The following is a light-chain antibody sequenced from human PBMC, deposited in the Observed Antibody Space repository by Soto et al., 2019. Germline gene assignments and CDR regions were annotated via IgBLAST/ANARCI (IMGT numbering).Light chain of an antibody. CDR1: SSDVGGYNY. CDR3: SSYIDSSKTHWV. CDR2: EVG. J-gene: IGLJ3*02. Sequence: QSALTQPPSASGSPGQSVTISCTGASSDVGGYNYVSWYQQHPGKAPKLMIYEVGKRPSGVPVRFSGSKSGNTASLTVSGLQAEDEADYYCSSYIDSSKTHWVFGGGTQLTVL. V-gene: IGLV2-8*01.